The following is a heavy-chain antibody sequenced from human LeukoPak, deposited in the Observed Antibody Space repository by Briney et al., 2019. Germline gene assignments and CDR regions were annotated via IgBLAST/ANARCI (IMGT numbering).Heavy chain of an antibody. CDR1: GGTFSSYA. D-gene: IGHD6-6*01. J-gene: IGHJ4*02. Sequence: SVKVSCKASGGTFSSYAISWVRQAPGQGLEWMGRIIPILGIANYAQKFQGRVTITADKSTSTAYMELSSLGSEDTAVYYCAVLYSSSSRGYYFDYWGQGTLVTVSS. CDR3: AVLYSSSSRGYYFDY. V-gene: IGHV1-69*04. CDR2: IIPILGIA.